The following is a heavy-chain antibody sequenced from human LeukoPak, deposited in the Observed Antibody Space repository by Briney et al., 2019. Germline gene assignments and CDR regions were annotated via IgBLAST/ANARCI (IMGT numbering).Heavy chain of an antibody. V-gene: IGHV4-61*02. Sequence: SETLSLTCTVSGGSISSGSYYWSWIRQPAGKGLEWIVRIYTSGSTNYNPSLKSRVTISVDTSKNQFSLKVSSVTAADTAVYYCARDRYGGNSGEFDYWGQGTLVTVSS. J-gene: IGHJ4*02. CDR2: IYTSGST. D-gene: IGHD4-23*01. CDR3: ARDRYGGNSGEFDY. CDR1: GGSISSGSYY.